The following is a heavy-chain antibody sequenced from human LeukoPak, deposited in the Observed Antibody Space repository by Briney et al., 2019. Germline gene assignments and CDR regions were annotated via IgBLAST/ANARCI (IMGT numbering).Heavy chain of an antibody. V-gene: IGHV1-46*01. CDR3: ARTLAAAGTDY. J-gene: IGHJ4*02. Sequence: ASVKVSCKASGYTFTIYYIHWMRQAHGQGLGLMGRVNPSGSSTSYAQNFQDRVTMTRDTSTTTAYMELSSLRSEDTAVYYCARTLAAAGTDYWGQGTLVTVSS. CDR2: VNPSGSST. CDR1: GYTFTIYY. D-gene: IGHD6-13*01.